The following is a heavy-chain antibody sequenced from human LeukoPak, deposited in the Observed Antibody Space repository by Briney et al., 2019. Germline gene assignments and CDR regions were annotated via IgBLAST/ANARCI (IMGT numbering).Heavy chain of an antibody. CDR1: GGSISSYY. J-gene: IGHJ4*02. D-gene: IGHD6-13*01. Sequence: SETLSLTCTVSGGSISSYYRSWIRQPPGKGLEWIGYIYYSGSTNYNPSLKSRVTISVDTSKNQFSLKLSSVTAADTAVYYCARAGKLSKAAAGTFDYWGQGTQVTVSS. V-gene: IGHV4-59*01. CDR3: ARAGKLSKAAAGTFDY. CDR2: IYYSGST.